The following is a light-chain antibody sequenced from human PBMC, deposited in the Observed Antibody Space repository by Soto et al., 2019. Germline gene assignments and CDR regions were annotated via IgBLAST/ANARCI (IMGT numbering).Light chain of an antibody. CDR1: SSNIGARYD. Sequence: QPVLTQPPSVSGAPGQRVTISCTGSSSNIGARYDVHWYQQFPGTAPKLLICANSNRPSGVPDRFSGSKSGTSASLAITGLQAEDEADYYCQSYDSSLSGGVFGGGTKVTVL. V-gene: IGLV1-40*01. J-gene: IGLJ3*02. CDR2: ANS. CDR3: QSYDSSLSGGV.